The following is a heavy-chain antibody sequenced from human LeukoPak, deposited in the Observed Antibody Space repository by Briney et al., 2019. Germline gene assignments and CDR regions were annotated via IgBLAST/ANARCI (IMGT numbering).Heavy chain of an antibody. D-gene: IGHD3-22*01. CDR3: ARHSPTYYYDSSGYYPDY. V-gene: IGHV4-38-2*01. CDR1: GYSISSGYY. Sequence: PSETLSLTCAVSGYSISSGYYWGWIRQPPGKGLEWIGSIYHSGSTYYNPSLMSRVTISVDTSKNQFSLKLSSVTAADTAVYYCARHSPTYYYDSSGYYPDYWGQGTLVTVSS. J-gene: IGHJ4*02. CDR2: IYHSGST.